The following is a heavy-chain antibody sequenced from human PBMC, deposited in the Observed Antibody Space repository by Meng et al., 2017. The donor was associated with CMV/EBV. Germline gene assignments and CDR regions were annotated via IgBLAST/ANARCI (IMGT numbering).Heavy chain of an antibody. D-gene: IGHD6-13*01. CDR1: GGTFISYT. CDR3: ARTRGGYSSSWYLDY. J-gene: IGHJ4*02. CDR2: IIPILGIA. V-gene: IGHV1-69*02. Sequence: SVKVSCKASGGTFISYTISWVRQAPGQGLEWMGRIIPILGIANYAQKFQGRVTITADKSTSTAYMELSSLRSEDTAVYYCARTRGGYSSSWYLDYWGQGTLVTVSS.